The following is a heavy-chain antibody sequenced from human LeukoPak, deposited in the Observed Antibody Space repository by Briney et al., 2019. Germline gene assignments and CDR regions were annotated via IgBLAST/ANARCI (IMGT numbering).Heavy chain of an antibody. CDR2: IIPIFGTA. J-gene: IGHJ5*02. CDR1: GGTFSSYA. Sequence: GASVKVSCKASGGTFSSYAISWVRQAPGQGLEWMGRIIPIFGTANYAQKFQGRVTITTDESTSTAYMELSSLRSEDTAVYYCARDSSYDFWSGYWFDPWGQGTLVTVSS. D-gene: IGHD3-3*01. CDR3: ARDSSYDFWSGYWFDP. V-gene: IGHV1-69*05.